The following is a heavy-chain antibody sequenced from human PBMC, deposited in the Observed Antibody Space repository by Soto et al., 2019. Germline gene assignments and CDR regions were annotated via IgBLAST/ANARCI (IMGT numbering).Heavy chain of an antibody. CDR1: GYTFTSYG. V-gene: IGHV1-18*01. CDR3: ARDLRFGELLSIAHYYYYYGMDV. J-gene: IGHJ6*02. Sequence: ASVKVSCKASGYTFTSYGISWVRQAPGQGLEWMGWISAYNGNTNYAQKLQGRVTMTTDTSTSTAYMELRSLRSDDTAVYYCARDLRFGELLSIAHYYYYYGMDVWGQGTTVTVSS. D-gene: IGHD3-10*01. CDR2: ISAYNGNT.